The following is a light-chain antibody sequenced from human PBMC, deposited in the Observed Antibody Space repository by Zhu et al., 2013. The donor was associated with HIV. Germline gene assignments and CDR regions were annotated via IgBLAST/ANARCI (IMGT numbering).Light chain of an antibody. V-gene: IGKV3-15*01. CDR3: QQYGSSPRT. CDR1: QGVSRN. J-gene: IGKJ1*01. CDR2: GAS. Sequence: EILMTQSPATLSVSPGERGTLSCRASQGVSRNLAWYQQKPGQAPRLLIYGASTRATGVPARFSGSGSGTEFTLTISRLEPEDFAVYYCQQYGSSPRTFGQGTKVEIK.